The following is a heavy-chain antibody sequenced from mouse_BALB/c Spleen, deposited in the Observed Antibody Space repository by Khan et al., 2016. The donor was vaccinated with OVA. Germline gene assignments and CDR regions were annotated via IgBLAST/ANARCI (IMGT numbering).Heavy chain of an antibody. CDR3: ARSSYRYAFVY. CDR1: GDSITTGY. J-gene: IGHJ3*01. Sequence: EVQLQESGPSLVKPSQTLSLTCSVTGDSITTGYWNWIRKFPGNKLEYMGYIIYTGYTYYNPSLKSRISITRQTSNNQYYLQLNSVTDEDTATYYCARSSYRYAFVYGGQGTLVTVSA. CDR2: IIYTGYT. V-gene: IGHV3-8*02. D-gene: IGHD2-14*01.